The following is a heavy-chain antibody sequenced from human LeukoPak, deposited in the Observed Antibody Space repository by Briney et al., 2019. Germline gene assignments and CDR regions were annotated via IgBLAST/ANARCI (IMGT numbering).Heavy chain of an antibody. CDR2: ISGSGGST. CDR1: GFTFSSYG. D-gene: IGHD6-6*01. V-gene: IGHV3-23*01. J-gene: IGHJ4*02. Sequence: GGSLRLSCAASGFTFSSYGMSWVRQAPGKGLEWVSAISGSGGSTYYADSVKGRFTISRDNSKNTLYLQMNSLRAEDTAVYYCARGLSGYSSSLGYWGQGTLVTVSS. CDR3: ARGLSGYSSSLGY.